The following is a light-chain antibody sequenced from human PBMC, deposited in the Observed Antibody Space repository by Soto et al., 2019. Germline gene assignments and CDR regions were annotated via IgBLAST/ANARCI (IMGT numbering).Light chain of an antibody. CDR1: QAIRND. CDR3: LHDALFPDS. CDR2: GIS. Sequence: AIQMTQSPSSLSASVGDTVTFTCRASQAIRNDLGWFQQRPGKPPKLLIYGISILQTGVPSRFSGSGSGTDFTLTISGLQPEDFATYYCLHDALFPDSFGQGTRLEIK. V-gene: IGKV1-6*01. J-gene: IGKJ2*03.